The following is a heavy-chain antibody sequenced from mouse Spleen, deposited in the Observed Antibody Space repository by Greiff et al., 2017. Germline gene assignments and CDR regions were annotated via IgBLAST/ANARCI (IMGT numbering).Heavy chain of an antibody. V-gene: IGHV5-15*02. D-gene: IGHD2-4*01. Sequence: EVQLQESGGGLVQPGGSRKLSCAASGFTFSDYGMAWVRQAPGKGPEWVAFISNLAYSIYYADTVTGRFTISRENAKNTLYLEMSSLRSEDTAMYYCARASYDYDVYFDYWGQGTTLTVSS. J-gene: IGHJ2*01. CDR1: GFTFSDYG. CDR3: ARASYDYDVYFDY. CDR2: ISNLAYSI.